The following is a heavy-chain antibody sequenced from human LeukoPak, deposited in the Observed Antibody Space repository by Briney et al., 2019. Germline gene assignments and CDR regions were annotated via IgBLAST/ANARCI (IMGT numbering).Heavy chain of an antibody. CDR3: AKEGGGQWLVPPLDFQH. CDR2: ISGSGGST. D-gene: IGHD6-19*01. CDR1: GFTFSSYA. V-gene: IGHV3-23*01. Sequence: PGGSLRLSCAASGFTFSSYAMSWVRQAPGKGLEWVSAISGSGGSTYYADSVKGRFTISRDNSKNTLYLQTNSLRAEDTAVYYCAKEGGGQWLVPPLDFQHWGQGTLVTVSS. J-gene: IGHJ1*01.